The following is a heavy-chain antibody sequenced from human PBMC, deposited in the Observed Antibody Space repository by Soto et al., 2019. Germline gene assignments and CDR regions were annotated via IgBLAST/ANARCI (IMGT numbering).Heavy chain of an antibody. CDR1: GFTFSSYS. Sequence: GGSLRLSCAASGFTFSSYSMNWVRQTPGKGLEWVSYISSSSTIYYADSVKGRFTISRDNAKNSLYLQMNSLRDEDTAVYYCARDARDYDGRGFDYWGPGTLVTVSS. J-gene: IGHJ4*02. CDR3: ARDARDYDGRGFDY. CDR2: ISSSSTI. D-gene: IGHD4-17*01. V-gene: IGHV3-48*02.